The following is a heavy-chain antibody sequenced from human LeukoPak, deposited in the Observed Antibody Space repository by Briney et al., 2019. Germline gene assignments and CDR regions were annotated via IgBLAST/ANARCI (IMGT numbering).Heavy chain of an antibody. CDR2: ISGSGETT. J-gene: IGHJ6*02. CDR3: ARAQSSGWPTALYYYYYYGMDV. Sequence: GGSLRLSCEVSGFTFNTYAMSWVRQAPGQGPEWVSAISGSGETTYYADSVKGRFTISRDNSKNTLYLQMNSLRAEDTAVYYCARAQSSGWPTALYYYYYYGMDVWGQGTTVTVSS. D-gene: IGHD6-19*01. V-gene: IGHV3-23*01. CDR1: GFTFNTYA.